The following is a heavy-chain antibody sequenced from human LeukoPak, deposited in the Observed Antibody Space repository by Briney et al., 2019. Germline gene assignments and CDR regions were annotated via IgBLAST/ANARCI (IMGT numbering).Heavy chain of an antibody. CDR3: AEGYGFGTDH. V-gene: IGHV3-30*02. Sequence: GGPLRLSCAASGFTFSTYGMHWVRQAPGKGLEWVAFIRYDGSKQYYVDSVKGRFTVSRDNSKNTLYLQMNSLRPEDTAVYYCAEGYGFGTDHWGQGTLVTVSS. D-gene: IGHD3-3*01. J-gene: IGHJ4*02. CDR2: IRYDGSKQ. CDR1: GFTFSTYG.